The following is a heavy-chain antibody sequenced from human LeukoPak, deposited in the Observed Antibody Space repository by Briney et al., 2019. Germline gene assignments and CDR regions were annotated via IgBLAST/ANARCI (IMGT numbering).Heavy chain of an antibody. CDR3: AREYRTLNAFDI. J-gene: IGHJ3*02. V-gene: IGHV4-34*01. CDR1: GGSFSGYY. Sequence: SETLSLTCAVYGGSFSGYYWSWIRQPPGKGLEWIGEINHSGSTNYNPSLKSRVTISVDTSKNQFSLKLSSVTAADTAVYYCAREYRTLNAFDIWGQGTMVTVSS. D-gene: IGHD1-7*01. CDR2: INHSGST.